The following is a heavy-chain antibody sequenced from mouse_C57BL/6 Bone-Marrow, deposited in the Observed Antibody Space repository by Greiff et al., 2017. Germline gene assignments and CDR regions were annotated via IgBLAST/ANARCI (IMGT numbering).Heavy chain of an antibody. CDR2: ILPGSGST. CDR1: GYTFTGYW. CDR3: ARWGYAMDY. V-gene: IGHV1-9*01. Sequence: QVQLQQSGAELMQPGASVKLSCKATGYTFTGYWIEWVKQRPGHGLEWIGEILPGSGSTNYNEQFKGKATFTADTYSNTAYMQLSSLTTEDSAIDYCARWGYAMDYWGQGTSVTVSS. J-gene: IGHJ4*01.